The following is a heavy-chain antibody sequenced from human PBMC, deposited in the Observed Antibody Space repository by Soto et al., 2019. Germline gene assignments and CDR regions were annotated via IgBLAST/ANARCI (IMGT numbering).Heavy chain of an antibody. V-gene: IGHV4-34*01. CDR3: ATCSYYYYYYYGMDV. J-gene: IGHJ6*02. D-gene: IGHD2-15*01. CDR1: GGSFSGYY. CDR2: INHSGST. Sequence: QVQLQQWGAGLLKPSEALSLTCAVYGGSFSGYYWSWLRQPPGKGLEWIGEINHSGSTNYNPSLKSRVTISVDTSKNQFSLKLRSVTAADTAVYYCATCSYYYYYYYGMDVSGQGTTVTVSS.